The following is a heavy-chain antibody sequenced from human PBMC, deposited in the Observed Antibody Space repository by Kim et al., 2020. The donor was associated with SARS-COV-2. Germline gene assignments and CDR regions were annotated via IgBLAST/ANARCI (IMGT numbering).Heavy chain of an antibody. Sequence: GGSLRLSCAASGFTFSNYNMNWLRQAPGKGLEWVSAISTSGHTYYADSVKGRFTISRDNARNSVYLQMNSLRAEDTAVYYCATTIFRVDTSYWGQGTLVTVSS. D-gene: IGHD3-3*01. CDR1: GFTFSNYN. V-gene: IGHV3-21*01. CDR2: ISTSGHT. CDR3: ATTIFRVDTSY. J-gene: IGHJ4*02.